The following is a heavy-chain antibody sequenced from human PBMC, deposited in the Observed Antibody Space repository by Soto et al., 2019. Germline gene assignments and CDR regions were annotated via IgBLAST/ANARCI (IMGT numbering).Heavy chain of an antibody. V-gene: IGHV3-23*01. CDR2: ITASADTT. J-gene: IGHJ3*02. CDR1: AFTFRSYA. CDR3: AKVRPLRDCTSTSCLGAFDI. D-gene: IGHD2-2*01. Sequence: EEQLLESGGGLVRPGGSLRLSCAASAFTFRSYAMSWARQAPGKGLEWVSAITASADTTYYADSAKGRFTISRDNSKNTLYLRMNSLRAEDTAVYYCAKVRPLRDCTSTSCLGAFDIWGQGTMVTVS.